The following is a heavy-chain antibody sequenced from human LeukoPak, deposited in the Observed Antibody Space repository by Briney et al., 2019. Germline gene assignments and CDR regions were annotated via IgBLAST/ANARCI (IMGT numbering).Heavy chain of an antibody. CDR2: MNSHGSTT. CDR3: VRALMGTSDH. CDR1: GFTFSRDW. J-gene: IGHJ4*02. D-gene: IGHD7-27*01. Sequence: GGSLRLSCAASGFTFSRDWMHWVRQAPGKGLVWVSRMNSHGSTTNYADSVKGRFTISRDNAKNTLYLQMSSLRAEDTAVYYCVRALMGTSDHWGQGSLLTVSS. V-gene: IGHV3-74*01.